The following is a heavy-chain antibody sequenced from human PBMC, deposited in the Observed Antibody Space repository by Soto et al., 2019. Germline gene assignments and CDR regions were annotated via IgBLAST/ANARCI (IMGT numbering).Heavy chain of an antibody. CDR3: ARGSTIYALDV. D-gene: IGHD4-17*01. V-gene: IGHV4-30-4*01. Sequence: SETLSLTCTVSDDSFSNVDYCWTWIRQPSGKGLEWIGCISHSRSTFSNPSLRSLLTMSLDMPKKQFSLKLRDVTAADAAVYFRARGSTIYALDVWGQGTTVTVSS. CDR2: ISHSRST. J-gene: IGHJ6*02. CDR1: DDSFSNVDYC.